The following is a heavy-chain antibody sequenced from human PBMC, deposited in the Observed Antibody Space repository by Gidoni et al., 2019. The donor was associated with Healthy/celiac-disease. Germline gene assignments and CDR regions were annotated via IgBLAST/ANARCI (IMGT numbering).Heavy chain of an antibody. CDR1: GGSISSYY. V-gene: IGHV4-4*07. Sequence: QVQLQESGPGLVKPSETLSLTCTVAGGSISSYYWSWIRQTAGKGLEWIGRIYTSGSTNYNPSLKSRVTMSVDTSKNQFSLKLSSVTAADTAVYYCARASYYDSSGSGDNWFDPWGQGTLVTVSS. CDR2: IYTSGST. J-gene: IGHJ5*02. CDR3: ARASYYDSSGSGDNWFDP. D-gene: IGHD3-22*01.